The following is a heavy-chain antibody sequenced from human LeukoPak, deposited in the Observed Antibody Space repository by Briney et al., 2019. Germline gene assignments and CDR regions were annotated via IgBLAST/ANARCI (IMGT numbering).Heavy chain of an antibody. D-gene: IGHD2-15*01. V-gene: IGHV4-59*04. Sequence: SETLSLTCTVSGGSISSYYWSWIRQPPGKGLEWIGYIYYSGSTYYNPSLKSRVTISVDTSKNQFSLKLSSVTAADTAVYYCARQGGKGGSDYWGQGTLVTVSS. J-gene: IGHJ4*02. CDR3: ARQGGKGGSDY. CDR2: IYYSGST. CDR1: GGSISSYY.